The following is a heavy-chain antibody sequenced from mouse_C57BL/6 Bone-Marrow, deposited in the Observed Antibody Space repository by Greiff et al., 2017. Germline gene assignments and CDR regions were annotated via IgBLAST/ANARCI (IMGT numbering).Heavy chain of an antibody. CDR2: IYPGDGDT. Sequence: QVQLKQSGPELVKPGASVKISCKASGYAFSSSWMNWVKQRPGKGLEWIGRIYPGDGDTNYNGKFKGKATLTADKSSSTAYMQLSSLTSEDSAVCFCALLWPAGVCYYAMDYWGQGTSVTVSS. J-gene: IGHJ4*01. D-gene: IGHD2-1*01. CDR3: ALLWPAGVCYYAMDY. CDR1: GYAFSSSW. V-gene: IGHV1-82*01.